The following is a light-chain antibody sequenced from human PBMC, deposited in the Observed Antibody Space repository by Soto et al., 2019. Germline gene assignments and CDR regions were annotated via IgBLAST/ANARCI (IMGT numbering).Light chain of an antibody. CDR3: SSYTSTNTLI. CDR1: SSDVGSYNY. CDR2: DVS. V-gene: IGLV2-14*01. J-gene: IGLJ2*01. Sequence: QSALTQPASVSGSPGQSITISCTGTSSDVGSYNYVSWYQQNPGKAPKLIIHDVSNRPSGVSNRFSGSKSGNTASLTISGLQAEDEAHYYCSSYTSTNTLIFGGGTKLTVL.